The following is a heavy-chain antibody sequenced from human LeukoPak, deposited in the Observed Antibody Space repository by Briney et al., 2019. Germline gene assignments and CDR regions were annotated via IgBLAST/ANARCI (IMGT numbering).Heavy chain of an antibody. Sequence: SETLSLTCTVSGGSISSYYWSWIRQPPGKGLEWIGYIYYSGSTNYNPSLKSRVTISLDTSKNQFSLKLSSVTAADTAVYYCARSICGGDCYSSFDYWGQGTLVTVSS. CDR2: IYYSGST. D-gene: IGHD2-21*02. J-gene: IGHJ4*02. CDR3: ARSICGGDCYSSFDY. V-gene: IGHV4-59*12. CDR1: GGSISSYY.